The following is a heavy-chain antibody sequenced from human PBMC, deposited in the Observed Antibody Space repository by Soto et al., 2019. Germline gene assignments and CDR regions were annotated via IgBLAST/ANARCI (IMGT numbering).Heavy chain of an antibody. D-gene: IGHD1-20*01. J-gene: IGHJ6*02. CDR3: ARHSHLHDINGSDYGMDV. Sequence: AESLKISCKGYGYSFTRYCIGWVRQISGKGLEWMGIIYPGDSDTRYSPSFQGQVTISADKSISTAYLQWSSLKASDTAMYYCARHSHLHDINGSDYGMDVWGQGTTVTVSS. CDR1: GYSFTRYC. V-gene: IGHV5-51*01. CDR2: IYPGDSDT.